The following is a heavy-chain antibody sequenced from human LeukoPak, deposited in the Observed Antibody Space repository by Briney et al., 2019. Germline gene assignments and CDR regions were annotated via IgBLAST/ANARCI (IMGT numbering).Heavy chain of an antibody. Sequence: SETLSLTCTVSGGSISSYYWSWIRQPPGEGLEWIGYIYYSGSTNYNPSLKSRVTISVDTSKNQFSLKLSSVTAADTAVYYCARDRGSSLTIGYWGQGTLVTVFS. V-gene: IGHV4-59*01. CDR1: GGSISSYY. J-gene: IGHJ4*02. D-gene: IGHD6-13*01. CDR3: ARDRGSSLTIGY. CDR2: IYYSGST.